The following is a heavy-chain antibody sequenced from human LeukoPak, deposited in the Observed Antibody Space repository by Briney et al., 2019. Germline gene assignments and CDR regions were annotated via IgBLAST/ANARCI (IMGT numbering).Heavy chain of an antibody. Sequence: GSLRLSCAVSGFTFRTYWMHWVRQMPGKGLVWVSRINEDGSITNYADSVTGRFRISRDNAENTLYLHMNSLRGEDTAVYYCGRDLGGRWGLWGQGTLVTVSS. CDR2: INEDGSIT. V-gene: IGHV3-74*01. D-gene: IGHD5-24*01. CDR1: GFTFRTYW. J-gene: IGHJ4*02. CDR3: GRDLGGRWGL.